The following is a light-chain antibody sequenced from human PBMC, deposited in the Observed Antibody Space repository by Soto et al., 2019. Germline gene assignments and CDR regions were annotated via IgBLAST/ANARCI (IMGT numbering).Light chain of an antibody. CDR1: QSVTNNY. Sequence: EVVLTQSPGTVSLSPGERATISCRASQSVTNNYLAWYQQKAGQAPRLLIYAASSRATGIPDRFSGSGSGTDFSLSISRLEPEYFAVYYCQQYGNSITWTFVQGTKGEIK. CDR2: AAS. CDR3: QQYGNSITWT. V-gene: IGKV3-20*01. J-gene: IGKJ1*01.